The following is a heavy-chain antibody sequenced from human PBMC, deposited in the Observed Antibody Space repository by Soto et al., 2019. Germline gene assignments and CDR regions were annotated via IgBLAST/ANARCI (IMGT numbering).Heavy chain of an antibody. Sequence: SETLSLTCAVYGGSFSGYYWSWIRQPPGKGLEWIGEINHSGSTNYNPSLKSRVTISVDTSKNQFSLKLSSVTAADTAVYYCARAVAAAGSYYYYYMDVWGKGTTVTVSS. J-gene: IGHJ6*03. D-gene: IGHD6-13*01. V-gene: IGHV4-34*01. CDR2: INHSGST. CDR1: GGSFSGYY. CDR3: ARAVAAAGSYYYYYMDV.